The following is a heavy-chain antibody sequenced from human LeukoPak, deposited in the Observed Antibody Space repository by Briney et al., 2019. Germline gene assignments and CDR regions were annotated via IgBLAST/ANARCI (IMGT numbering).Heavy chain of an antibody. Sequence: SQTLSLTCTVSGGSISSGDYYWSWIRQPPGKGLEWIGYIYYSGSTYYNPSLKSRATISVDTSKNQFSLKLSSVTAADTAVYYCARFLSTVTHYDYWGQGTLVTVPS. V-gene: IGHV4-30-4*01. J-gene: IGHJ4*02. CDR3: ARFLSTVTHYDY. CDR1: GGSISSGDYY. D-gene: IGHD4-17*01. CDR2: IYYSGST.